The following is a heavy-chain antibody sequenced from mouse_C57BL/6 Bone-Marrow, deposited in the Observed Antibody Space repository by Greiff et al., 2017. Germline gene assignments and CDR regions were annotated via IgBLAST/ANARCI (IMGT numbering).Heavy chain of an antibody. J-gene: IGHJ2*01. CDR1: GYTFTEYT. Sequence: VQLQQSGAELVKPGASVKLSCKASGYTFTEYTIHWVKQRSGQGLEWIGWFYPGSGSIKYNEKFKDKATLTADKSSSSVYMELSRLTSEDSAVYFCARHEGNYGSSHTYFDYWGQGTTLTVSS. CDR3: ARHEGNYGSSHTYFDY. D-gene: IGHD1-1*01. CDR2: FYPGSGSI. V-gene: IGHV1-62-2*01.